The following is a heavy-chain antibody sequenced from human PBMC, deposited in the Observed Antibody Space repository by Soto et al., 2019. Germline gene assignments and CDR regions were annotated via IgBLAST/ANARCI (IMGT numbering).Heavy chain of an antibody. D-gene: IGHD3-22*01. Sequence: EVQLLESGGGLVQPGGSVRLSCAASGFTFSSYAMSWVRQAPGKGLEWVSAVSGSGGTTYYADSVKGRFTISRDNSKNTVYLQMNSLRVEDTAVYYCAKWYYYDSRPRKYFDYGGQGTLVIVSS. CDR1: GFTFSSYA. CDR3: AKWYYYDSRPRKYFDY. J-gene: IGHJ4*02. V-gene: IGHV3-23*01. CDR2: VSGSGGTT.